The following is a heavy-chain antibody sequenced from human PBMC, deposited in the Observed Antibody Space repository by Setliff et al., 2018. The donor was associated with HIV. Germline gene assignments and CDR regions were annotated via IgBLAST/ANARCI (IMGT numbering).Heavy chain of an antibody. D-gene: IGHD3-10*01. J-gene: IGHJ3*02. CDR2: ITPSGAT. V-gene: IGHV4-34*01. CDR3: ARRGTHGAFDI. Sequence: SETLSLTCAVYGGSVSGHYWGWFRQPPGKGLEGIGEITPSGATNYLPSLKSRVTMSLDTSKNQFSLKLNSVTAADTAVYYCARRGTHGAFDIWGQGTMVTVSS. CDR1: GGSVSGHY.